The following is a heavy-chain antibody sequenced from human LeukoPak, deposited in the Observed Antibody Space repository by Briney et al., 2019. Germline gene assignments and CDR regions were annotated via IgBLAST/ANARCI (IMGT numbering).Heavy chain of an antibody. CDR1: GGSISTYY. CDR3: AKVNYDYVWGSYRPSFVFDY. D-gene: IGHD3-16*02. Sequence: SETLSLTCTVSGGSISTYYWSWIRQPPGKGLEWIGRIYTSGSTNYNPSLKSRVTISVDTSKNQFSLKLSSVTAADTAVYYCAKVNYDYVWGSYRPSFVFDYWGQGTLVTVSS. V-gene: IGHV4-4*07. CDR2: IYTSGST. J-gene: IGHJ4*02.